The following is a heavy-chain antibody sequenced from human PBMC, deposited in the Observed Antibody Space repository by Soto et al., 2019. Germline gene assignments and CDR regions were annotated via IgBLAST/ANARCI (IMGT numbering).Heavy chain of an antibody. D-gene: IGHD2-2*02. CDR3: ARDSIPNLDY. V-gene: IGHV4-4*02. J-gene: IGHJ4*02. Sequence: QLQLQESGPGLVTPSGTLSLTCAVSGGSISSDNWWTWVRQTPGQGLEWIGEIYPTGNTNYNPSFRSRVAMSIDKSKNQFSLRLSFVSSADTAGYFRARDSIPNLDYWGQGTRVTVSS. CDR2: IYPTGNT. CDR1: GGSISSDNW.